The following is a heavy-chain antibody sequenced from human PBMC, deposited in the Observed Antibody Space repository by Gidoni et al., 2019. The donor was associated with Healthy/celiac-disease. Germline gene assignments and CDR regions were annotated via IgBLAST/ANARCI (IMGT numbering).Heavy chain of an antibody. J-gene: IGHJ6*02. CDR2: VHYSGST. V-gene: IGHV4-39*01. D-gene: IGHD2-8*01. CDR3: ARHYCTNGVCYSGYYYGMDV. Sequence: QLQLQESGPGLVKPSETLSLTCTVSGGSISSSSYYWGWIRQPPGKGLEWIGNVHYSGSTYYSPSLESRVTISVDRSKNQFSLKLSSVTAADTAVYYCARHYCTNGVCYSGYYYGMDVWGQGTTVTVSS. CDR1: GGSISSSSYY.